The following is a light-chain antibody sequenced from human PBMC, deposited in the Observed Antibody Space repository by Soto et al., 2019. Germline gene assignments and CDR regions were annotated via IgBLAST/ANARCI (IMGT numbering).Light chain of an antibody. CDR2: GAS. Sequence: EIVMTQSPATLSVSPGERAALSCWASQSVSSNLAWYQQKPGQAPRLLIYGASTRATGVPARFTGRGSGTEYTLTISSLQSEDFAVYYCQQYNNWPPWTFGQGTKVEIK. J-gene: IGKJ1*01. CDR3: QQYNNWPPWT. V-gene: IGKV3-15*01. CDR1: QSVSSN.